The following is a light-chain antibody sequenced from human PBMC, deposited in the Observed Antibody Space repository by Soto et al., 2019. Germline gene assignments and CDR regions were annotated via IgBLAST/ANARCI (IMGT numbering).Light chain of an antibody. Sequence: VMTQSPATLSVSPGGSATLSCRASQSISGTLAWYQQKPGQAPRLLIHGESTRAPGLPDRFSGSGSGTDLNLTISRLQSEDFAVYYCQKYNDWPWTCGQGTKVDIK. CDR1: QSISGT. V-gene: IGKV3-15*01. CDR2: GES. CDR3: QKYNDWPWT. J-gene: IGKJ1*01.